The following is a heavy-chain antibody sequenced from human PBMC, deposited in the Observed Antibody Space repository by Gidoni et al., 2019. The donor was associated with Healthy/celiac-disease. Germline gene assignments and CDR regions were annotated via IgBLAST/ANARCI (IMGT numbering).Heavy chain of an antibody. CDR2: IWYDGSNK. CDR3: ASINSAYSSSSDAFDI. V-gene: IGHV3-33*01. Sequence: QVQLVESGGGVVQPGRSLILSCAASGFTFSSYGMHWVRQAPGKGLEWVAVIWYDGSNKYYADSVKGRFTISRDNSKNTLYLQMNSLRAEDTAVYYCASINSAYSSSSDAFDIWGQGTMVTVSS. D-gene: IGHD6-6*01. CDR1: GFTFSSYG. J-gene: IGHJ3*02.